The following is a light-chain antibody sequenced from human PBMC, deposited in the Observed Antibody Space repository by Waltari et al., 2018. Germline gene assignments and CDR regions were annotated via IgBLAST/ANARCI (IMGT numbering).Light chain of an antibody. CDR2: ETN. J-gene: IGLJ3*02. Sequence: QSVLTQPPSVSAAPGQKVTISCSGSSSNIGNNYVSWYQQLPGTAPKLLIYETNKRPSGIPDRFSGSKSGTSATLCITGLQTGDEADYYCGAWDGSLSSGVFGGGTKLTVL. CDR3: GAWDGSLSSGV. CDR1: SSNIGNNY. V-gene: IGLV1-51*02.